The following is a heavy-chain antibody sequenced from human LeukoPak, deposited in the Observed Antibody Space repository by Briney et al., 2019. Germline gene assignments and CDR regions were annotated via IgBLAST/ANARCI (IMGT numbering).Heavy chain of an antibody. V-gene: IGHV1-2*02. CDR1: GYTFTSYG. CDR3: ATYHYTPHAFDI. D-gene: IGHD3-22*01. J-gene: IGHJ3*02. Sequence: GXSVKVSCKASGYTFTSYGISWVRQAPGQGLEWMGWINPNSGGTNYAQKFQGRVTMTRDTSISTAYMELSRLRSDDTAVYYCATYHYTPHAFDIWGQGTMVTVSS. CDR2: INPNSGGT.